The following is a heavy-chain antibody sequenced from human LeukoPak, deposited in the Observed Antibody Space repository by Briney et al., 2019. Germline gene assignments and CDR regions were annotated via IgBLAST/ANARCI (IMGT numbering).Heavy chain of an antibody. Sequence: GGSLRLSCAASGFRVSDYYTTWIRQSPGKGLEWVAVVGNSDNHIDHADSVKGRFTISRDDARNSVYLQMTSLRVEDTAIYYCARVQWFRFDNWGQGALVTVSS. CDR3: ARVQWFRFDN. V-gene: IGHV3-11*01. J-gene: IGHJ4*02. CDR1: GFRVSDYY. CDR2: VGNSDNHI. D-gene: IGHD3-22*01.